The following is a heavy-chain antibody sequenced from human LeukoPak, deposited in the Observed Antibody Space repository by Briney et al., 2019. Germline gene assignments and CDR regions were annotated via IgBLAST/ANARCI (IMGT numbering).Heavy chain of an antibody. Sequence: SVKVSCKASGYTFTSYAMNWVRQAPGQGLEWMGGIIPIFGTATYAQKFQGRVTITADESTSTAYMELSSLRSEDTAVYYCASGGPIVVVPAALSYYYYMDVWGKGTTVTVSS. V-gene: IGHV1-69*13. D-gene: IGHD2-2*01. CDR1: GYTFTSYA. CDR2: IIPIFGTA. CDR3: ASGGPIVVVPAALSYYYYMDV. J-gene: IGHJ6*03.